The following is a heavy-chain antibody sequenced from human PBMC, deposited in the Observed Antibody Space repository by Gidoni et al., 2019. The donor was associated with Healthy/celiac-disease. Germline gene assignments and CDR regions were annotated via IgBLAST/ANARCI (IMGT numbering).Heavy chain of an antibody. CDR2: ISGSGGRT. J-gene: IGHJ4*02. CDR3: AKLYGGARRNYFDY. Sequence: EVQLLESGGGLVQPGGSLRLSCADSGFTFSSYAMSWVRQAPGKGLEWVSAISGSGGRTYYADSVKGRFTISRDNSKNTLYLQMNSLRAEDTAVYYCAKLYGGARRNYFDYWGQGTLVTVSS. V-gene: IGHV3-23*01. D-gene: IGHD1-26*01. CDR1: GFTFSSYA.